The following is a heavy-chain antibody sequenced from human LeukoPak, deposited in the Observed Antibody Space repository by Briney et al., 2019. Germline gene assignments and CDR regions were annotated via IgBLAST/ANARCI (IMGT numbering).Heavy chain of an antibody. Sequence: GGSLRLSCAASGFTLSSYGMHWVRQAPGKGLEYVSAIGSNGANTYYASSEMGRFTISRDSSKNTLYLRMGGLRTEDMAVYYCARWLAAYDCWGQGVLVSVSS. V-gene: IGHV3-64*01. J-gene: IGHJ4*02. CDR2: IGSNGANT. CDR1: GFTLSSYG. CDR3: ARWLAAYDC. D-gene: IGHD5-12*01.